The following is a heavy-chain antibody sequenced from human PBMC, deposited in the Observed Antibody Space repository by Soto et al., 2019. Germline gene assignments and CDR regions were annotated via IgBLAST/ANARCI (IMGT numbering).Heavy chain of an antibody. J-gene: IGHJ3*02. Sequence: GGSLRLSCAASEFTFSSFAMSWVRQAPGKGLEWVSTFRGSGGSTYYADSVRGRFTISRDNSKSTLYLQMNSLRAEDTAVYYCAKGVLPPTPYAFDIWGQGTMVTVSS. V-gene: IGHV3-23*01. CDR1: EFTFSSFA. CDR3: AKGVLPPTPYAFDI. CDR2: FRGSGGST. D-gene: IGHD2-15*01.